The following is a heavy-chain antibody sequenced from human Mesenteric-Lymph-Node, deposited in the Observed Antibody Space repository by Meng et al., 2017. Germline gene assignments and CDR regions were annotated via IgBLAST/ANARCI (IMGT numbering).Heavy chain of an antibody. CDR2: IYQTGST. CDR3: ARDPTAVAGYFDY. D-gene: IGHD6-19*01. J-gene: IGHJ4*02. V-gene: IGHV4-4*02. Sequence: QVQRQESGPGLVKASGTLSLTCAVSGASISSDWWSWVRQPPGKGLEWIGEIYQTGSTNYNPSLKSRVTISIDKSKNQFSLKLTSVTAADTALYYCARDPTAVAGYFDYWGRGTLVTVSS. CDR1: GASISSDW.